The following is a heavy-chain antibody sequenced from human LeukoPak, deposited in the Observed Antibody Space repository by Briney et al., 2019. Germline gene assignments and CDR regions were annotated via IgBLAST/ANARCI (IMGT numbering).Heavy chain of an antibody. J-gene: IGHJ4*02. CDR1: GGSISSGGYY. CDR3: AKDPEVVGFGY. Sequence: SQTLSLTCTVSGGSISSGGYYWSWIRQPPGRGLEWIGYIYHSGSTYYNPSLKSRVTISVDRSKNQFSLKLSSVTAADTAVYYCAKDPEVVGFGYWGQGTLVTVSS. CDR2: IYHSGST. D-gene: IGHD1-26*01. V-gene: IGHV4-30-2*01.